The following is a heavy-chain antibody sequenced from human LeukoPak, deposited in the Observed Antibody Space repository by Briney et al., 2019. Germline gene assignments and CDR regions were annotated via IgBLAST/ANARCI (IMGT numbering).Heavy chain of an antibody. V-gene: IGHV1-2*06. CDR2: INPNSGGT. D-gene: IGHD5-18*01. J-gene: IGHJ4*02. Sequence: GASVKVSCKASGYTSTGYYMHWVRQAPGQGLEWMGRINPNSGGTNYAQKFQGRVTMTRDTPISTAYMELSRLRSDDTAVYYCAARGYRYADPIDYWGQGTLVTVSS. CDR3: AARGYRYADPIDY. CDR1: GYTSTGYY.